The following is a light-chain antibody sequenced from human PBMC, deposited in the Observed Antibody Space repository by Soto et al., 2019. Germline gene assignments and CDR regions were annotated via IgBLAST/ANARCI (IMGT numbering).Light chain of an antibody. CDR3: SSYAGSNILYV. Sequence: QSALTQPPSASGSPGQSVTISCTGTSSDVGGYNYVSWYQQHPGKAPKLMIYEVSKRPSGVPDRFSGSKSGNTASLTASGLQAEDEADYYCSSYAGSNILYVFGTGTKLTVL. CDR1: SSDVGGYNY. CDR2: EVS. V-gene: IGLV2-8*01. J-gene: IGLJ1*01.